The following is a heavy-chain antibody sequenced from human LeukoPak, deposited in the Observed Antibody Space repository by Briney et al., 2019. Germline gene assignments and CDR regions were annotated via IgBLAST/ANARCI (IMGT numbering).Heavy chain of an antibody. CDR2: ISWDGGST. CDR1: GFTFDDYA. V-gene: IGHV3-43D*03. CDR3: AKSNRGYCSGGSCYGYYYYMDV. J-gene: IGHJ6*03. Sequence: GGSLRLSCAASGFTFDDYAMHWVRQAPGKGLEWVSLISWDGGSTYYADSVKGRFTISRDNSKNSLYLQMNSLRAEDTALYYCAKSNRGYCSGGSCYGYYYYMDVWGKGTTVTVSS. D-gene: IGHD2-15*01.